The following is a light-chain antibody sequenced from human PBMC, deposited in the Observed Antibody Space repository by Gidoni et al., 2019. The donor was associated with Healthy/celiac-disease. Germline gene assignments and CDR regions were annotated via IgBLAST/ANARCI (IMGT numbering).Light chain of an antibody. V-gene: IGLV2-14*01. CDR3: SSYTSSSTLGNWV. Sequence: QSALTQPASVSGSPGQSITISCTGTSSDVGGYNHVSWYQQHPGKAPKLMIYDVSNRPSGVSNRFSGSKSGNTASLTISGLQAEDEADYYCSSYTSSSTLGNWVFGGGTKLTVL. CDR2: DVS. J-gene: IGLJ3*02. CDR1: SSDVGGYNH.